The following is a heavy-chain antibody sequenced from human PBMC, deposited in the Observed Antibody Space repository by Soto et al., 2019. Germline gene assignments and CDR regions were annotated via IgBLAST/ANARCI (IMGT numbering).Heavy chain of an antibody. D-gene: IGHD6-19*01. J-gene: IGHJ6*02. CDR1: GFTFSSYA. V-gene: IGHV3-23*01. CDR3: AKDITGVDGTLWVYYYGMDV. CDR2: ISGSGGST. Sequence: EVQLLESGGGLVQPGGSLRLSCAASGFTFSSYAMSWVRQAPGKGLEWVSAISGSGGSTYYADSVKGRFTISRDNSKNTLYLQMNSLRAEDTAVYYCAKDITGVDGTLWVYYYGMDVWGQGTTVTVSS.